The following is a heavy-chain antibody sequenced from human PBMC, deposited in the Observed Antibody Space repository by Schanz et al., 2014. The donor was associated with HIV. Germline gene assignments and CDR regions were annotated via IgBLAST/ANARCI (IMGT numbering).Heavy chain of an antibody. Sequence: QVQLVQSGAEVKKPGSSVKVSCKASGGTFSSSAISWVRQAPGQGLEWMGGITPIFDTTNYAQKFQGRVTIIADKSTNILYMELSSLRSEDTAVYYCARGRFCSGGSCYHDYWGQGTLVTVSS. CDR2: ITPIFDTT. CDR1: GGTFSSSA. V-gene: IGHV1-69*06. CDR3: ARGRFCSGGSCYHDY. J-gene: IGHJ4*02. D-gene: IGHD2-15*01.